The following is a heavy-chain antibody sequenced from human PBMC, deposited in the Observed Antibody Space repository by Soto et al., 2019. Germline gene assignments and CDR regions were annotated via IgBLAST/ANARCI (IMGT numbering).Heavy chain of an antibody. CDR3: ARAPDLGDHQY. Sequence: QVQLVQSGGEVKKPGASVKVSCKTSGYTFTTYGITLVRQAPGQGLELVGWISAYSGKTHYAQKFQGKVTMTTDTSTNTVYLELRSLRSDDTAVYYCARAPDLGDHQYWGQGTLVTVSS. J-gene: IGHJ4*02. V-gene: IGHV1-18*01. D-gene: IGHD3-16*01. CDR2: ISAYSGKT. CDR1: GYTFTTYG.